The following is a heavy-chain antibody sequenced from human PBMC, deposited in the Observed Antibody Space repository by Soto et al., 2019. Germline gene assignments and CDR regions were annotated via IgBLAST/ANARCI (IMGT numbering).Heavy chain of an antibody. CDR2: IYYSGST. D-gene: IGHD1-7*01. J-gene: IGHJ6*02. Sequence: SETLSLTCTFPGCSSSSGGYYLSWIRQQPEKGMEWIRYIYYSGSTYYTPSLKSRVTISVDTSKNQFSLKLSSVAAADTALYYCARLNAGTTYYYYGMDVWGQGTTVT. CDR3: ARLNAGTTYYYYGMDV. V-gene: IGHV4-31*03. CDR1: GCSSSSGGYY.